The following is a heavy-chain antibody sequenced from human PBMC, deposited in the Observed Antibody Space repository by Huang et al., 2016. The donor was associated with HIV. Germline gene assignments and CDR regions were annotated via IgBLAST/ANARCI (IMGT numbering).Heavy chain of an antibody. CDR1: VYPFTTYT. J-gene: IGHJ1*01. D-gene: IGHD3-22*01. V-gene: IGHV1-18*01. CDR3: AREWYYYDRSGYYTPVEYFHH. Sequence: QVNLLQPVAEVKRLGASVRVSGKPSVYPFTTYTTNGVRQAPGQRLEWMGWISGYNGKTNKAQKVQGRVTMTKDTATSTADMELRSLISDDTAVYYCAREWYYYDRSGYYTPVEYFHHWGQGTLVTVSS. CDR2: ISGYNGKT.